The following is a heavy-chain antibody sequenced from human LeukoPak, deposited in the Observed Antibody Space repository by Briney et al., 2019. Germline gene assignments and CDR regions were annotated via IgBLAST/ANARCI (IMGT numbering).Heavy chain of an antibody. J-gene: IGHJ4*02. CDR1: GFTFSTYA. V-gene: IGHV3-23*01. Sequence: GGSLRLSCAASGFTFSTYAMSWVRQAPGTGLEWVSAFGGGGNTYYADSVKGRFTISRDNSKNTLYLQMNSLRVEDTAVYYCAGRWTGTKSFDYWAREPWSPSPQ. D-gene: IGHD1-14*01. CDR2: FGGGGNT. CDR3: AGRWTGTKSFDY.